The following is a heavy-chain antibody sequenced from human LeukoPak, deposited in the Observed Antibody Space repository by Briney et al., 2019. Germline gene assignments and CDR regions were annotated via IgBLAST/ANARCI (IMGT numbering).Heavy chain of an antibody. CDR1: GASISSYY. J-gene: IGHJ5*02. Sequence: PSETLSLTCTVSGASISSYYWSWIRQPAGKGLEWIGRIYATGSTNYNPSLESQVTMSVDTSKNHLSLKVTSVTAADTAVYYCAREFSTNWFDPWGQGTLVTVSS. CDR2: IYATGST. CDR3: AREFSTNWFDP. V-gene: IGHV4-4*07.